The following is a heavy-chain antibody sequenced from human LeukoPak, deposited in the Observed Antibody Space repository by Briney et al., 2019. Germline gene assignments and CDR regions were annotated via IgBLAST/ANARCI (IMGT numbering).Heavy chain of an antibody. CDR2: ISYDGSNK. V-gene: IGHV3-30-3*01. CDR1: GFTFSSYA. D-gene: IGHD4-23*01. CDR3: AKGGTTVVDY. Sequence: PGRSLRLSCAASGFTFSSYAMHWVRQAPGKGLEWVAVISYDGSNKYYADSVKGRFTISRDNSKNTLYLQMNSLRAEDTAVYYCAKGGTTVVDYWGQGTLVTVSS. J-gene: IGHJ4*02.